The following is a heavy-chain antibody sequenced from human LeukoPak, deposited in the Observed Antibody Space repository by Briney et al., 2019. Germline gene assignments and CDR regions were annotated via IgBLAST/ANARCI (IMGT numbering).Heavy chain of an antibody. CDR2: IKQDGSEK. CDR1: GFTFSSYW. Sequence: GGSLRLSCAASGFTFSSYWMSWVRQAPGKGLEWVANIKQDGSEKYYVDSVKGRFTISRDNAKNSLYLQMNSLRAEDTAVYYCARVWGFREPAAPNVDYWGQGTLVTVSS. D-gene: IGHD3-10*01. CDR3: ARVWGFREPAAPNVDY. V-gene: IGHV3-7*01. J-gene: IGHJ4*02.